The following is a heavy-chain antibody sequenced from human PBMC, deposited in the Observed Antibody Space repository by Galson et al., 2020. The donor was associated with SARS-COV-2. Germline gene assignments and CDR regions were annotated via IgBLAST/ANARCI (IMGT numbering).Heavy chain of an antibody. CDR1: GGSISTYY. CDR3: ARQTESGDYNNYSGMDV. J-gene: IGHJ6*02. V-gene: IGHV4-59*08. Sequence: ETSETLSLSCTVSGGSISTYYWTWIRQPPGKGLEWIGHIYFSGSTNYNPSLKSRVTISLDTSNNQFSLRLTSMTAADAAVYFCARQTESGDYNNYSGMDVWGQGTTVAVSS. CDR2: IYFSGST. D-gene: IGHD4-17*01.